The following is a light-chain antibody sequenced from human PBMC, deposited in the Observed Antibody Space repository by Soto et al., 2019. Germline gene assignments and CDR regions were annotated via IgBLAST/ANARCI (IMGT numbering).Light chain of an antibody. CDR1: SSVVGKYNL. Sequence: QSALTQPASVSGSPGQSITISCTGTSSVVGKYNLVSWYQQHPGKVPKLMIYEVNKRPSGASNRFSGSKSGNTASLTISGLQAEDEADYYCCSYAGSGTYVFGTGTKLTVL. CDR3: CSYAGSGTYV. V-gene: IGLV2-23*02. J-gene: IGLJ1*01. CDR2: EVN.